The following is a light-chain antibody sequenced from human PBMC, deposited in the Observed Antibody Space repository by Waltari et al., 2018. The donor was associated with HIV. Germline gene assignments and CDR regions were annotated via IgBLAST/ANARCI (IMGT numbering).Light chain of an antibody. CDR1: QNISSY. J-gene: IGKJ1*01. Sequence: DIQMTQSPSSLSASVGDRVTITCRASQNISSYLSWYQQKPGKAPMVLIYAASSLQSGVPSRFSGSGSGTDFNISISSLQLEDFATYYCQQSYSTPRTFGQGTKVEIK. V-gene: IGKV1-39*01. CDR2: AAS. CDR3: QQSYSTPRT.